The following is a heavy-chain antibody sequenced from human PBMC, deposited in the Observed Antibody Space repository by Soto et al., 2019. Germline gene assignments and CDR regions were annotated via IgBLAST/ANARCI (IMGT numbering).Heavy chain of an antibody. CDR3: TGSIIVGATTTFDY. Sequence: SETLSLTCTVSGGSIRSGGYYWSWIRQHPGKGLEWIGYIYYSGGTYYNSSLKSRVTMSLDTSKNQFSLKLSSVTAADTAVYYCTGSIIVGATTTFDYWGQGTLVTVSS. CDR2: IYYSGGT. V-gene: IGHV4-31*03. CDR1: GGSIRSGGYY. J-gene: IGHJ4*02. D-gene: IGHD1-26*01.